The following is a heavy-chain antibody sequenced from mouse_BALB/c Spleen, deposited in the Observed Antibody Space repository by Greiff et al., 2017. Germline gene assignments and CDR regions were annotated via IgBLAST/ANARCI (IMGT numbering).Heavy chain of an antibody. Sequence: QVQLQQSGAELVRPGSSVKISCKASGYAFSGYWMNWVKQRPGQGLEWIGQIYPGDGDTNYNGKFKGKATLTADKSSSTAYMQLSSLTSEDSAVYFCARSYDYGSSYFDYWGQGTTLTVSA. CDR3: ARSYDYGSSYFDY. D-gene: IGHD1-1*01. V-gene: IGHV1-80*01. CDR2: IYPGDGDT. J-gene: IGHJ2*01. CDR1: GYAFSGYW.